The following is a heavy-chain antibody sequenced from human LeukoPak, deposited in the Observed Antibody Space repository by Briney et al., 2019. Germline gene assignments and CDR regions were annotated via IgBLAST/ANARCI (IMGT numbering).Heavy chain of an antibody. J-gene: IGHJ4*02. CDR3: ARRKVVRVFDY. D-gene: IGHD3-10*01. CDR2: IYTSGST. Sequence: SETLSLTCSVSGGSISSYYWSWLRQPAGKGLEWIGRIYTSGSTNYNSSLKSRVTMSIDTSKNQFSLKLSSVTAADTAVYYCARRKVVRVFDYWGQGTLVTVSS. CDR1: GGSISSYY. V-gene: IGHV4-4*07.